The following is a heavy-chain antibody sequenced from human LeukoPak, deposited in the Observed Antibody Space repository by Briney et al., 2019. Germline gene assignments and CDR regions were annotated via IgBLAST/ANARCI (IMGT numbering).Heavy chain of an antibody. CDR1: GFTFDGYA. Sequence: GRSLRLSCAASGFTFDGYAMHWVRQVPGKGLEWVSGINWNSGSIGYAHSVRGRFTISRDNAKNTLYLQMNTLRVEDTAVYYCTRDLMDYDVSTGLHHYYMDVWGQGTTVTVSS. D-gene: IGHD3-9*01. J-gene: IGHJ6*02. CDR3: TRDLMDYDVSTGLHHYYMDV. CDR2: INWNSGSI. V-gene: IGHV3-9*01.